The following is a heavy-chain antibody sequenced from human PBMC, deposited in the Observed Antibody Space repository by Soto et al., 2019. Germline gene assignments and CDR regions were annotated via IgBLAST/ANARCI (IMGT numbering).Heavy chain of an antibody. Sequence: QVQLVQSGAEVKKPGASVKVSCKASGYTFSSYGISWVRQAPGQGLEWMGWFSAYNGNTNYAQKLQGRVTMTTDTPTRRAYMELRRLRSDGAAGQYCASLYESSGARGKSGMDAWGRGTTVTFSS. CDR2: FSAYNGNT. J-gene: IGHJ6*02. V-gene: IGHV1-18*01. D-gene: IGHD3-22*01. CDR1: GYTFSSYG. CDR3: ASLYESSGARGKSGMDA.